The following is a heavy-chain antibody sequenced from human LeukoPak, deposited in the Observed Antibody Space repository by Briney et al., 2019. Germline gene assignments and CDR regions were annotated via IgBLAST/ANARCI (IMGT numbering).Heavy chain of an antibody. V-gene: IGHV3-74*01. D-gene: IGHD4-17*01. CDR1: GFTFSSYW. Sequence: GGSLRLSCAASGFTFSSYWMHWVRQAPGKGLVWVSRINSDGSSTSYADSVKGRFTISRDNAKNTLYLQMNSLRAEDTAVYYCARVKTTTVSRGAFDIWGQGTMVTVSS. J-gene: IGHJ3*02. CDR3: ARVKTTTVSRGAFDI. CDR2: INSDGSST.